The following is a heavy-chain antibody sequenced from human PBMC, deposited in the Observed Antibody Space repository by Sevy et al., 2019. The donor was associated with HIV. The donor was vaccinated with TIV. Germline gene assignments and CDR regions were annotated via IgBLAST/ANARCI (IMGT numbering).Heavy chain of an antibody. CDR3: ARGGYSTIAAWYDCFDP. J-gene: IGHJ5*02. V-gene: IGHV4-59*01. Sequence: SETLSLTCTVSGGSISSYYWSWIRQPPGKGLEWIGYISYSGSTNYNPSLKRRVTVSVDTSKNQFSLKLSSVTAADTAVYYCARGGYSTIAAWYDCFDPWGQGTLVTVSS. D-gene: IGHD6-6*01. CDR1: GGSISSYY. CDR2: ISYSGST.